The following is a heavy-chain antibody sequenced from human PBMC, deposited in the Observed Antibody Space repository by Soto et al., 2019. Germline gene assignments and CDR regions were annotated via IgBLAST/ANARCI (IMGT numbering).Heavy chain of an antibody. Sequence: SETLSLTCAVYGGSFSGYYWSWIRQPPGEGLEWIGQINDGGSTNYNPSLKSRVTISVDTSKNQFSLKLTSVTAADTAVYYCARHSGTQQLYWGQGTLVTVSS. CDR2: INDGGST. D-gene: IGHD6-25*01. J-gene: IGHJ4*02. V-gene: IGHV4-34*01. CDR1: GGSFSGYY. CDR3: ARHSGTQQLY.